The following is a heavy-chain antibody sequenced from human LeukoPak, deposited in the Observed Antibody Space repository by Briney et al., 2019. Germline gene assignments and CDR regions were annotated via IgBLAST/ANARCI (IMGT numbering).Heavy chain of an antibody. V-gene: IGHV1-69*04. Sequence: SVKVSCKASGGTFSSYAISWVRQAPGQGLEWMGRIIPILGIANYAQKFQGRVTITADKSTSTAYMELSSLRAEDTVVYYCARGPYYDSSGYSNWFDPWGQGTLVTVSS. J-gene: IGHJ5*02. D-gene: IGHD3-22*01. CDR2: IIPILGIA. CDR1: GGTFSSYA. CDR3: ARGPYYDSSGYSNWFDP.